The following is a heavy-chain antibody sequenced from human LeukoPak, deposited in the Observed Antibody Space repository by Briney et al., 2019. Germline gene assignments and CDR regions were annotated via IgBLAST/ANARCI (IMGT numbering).Heavy chain of an antibody. V-gene: IGHV3-30*18. CDR3: AKGYGWEASYYYYYMDV. J-gene: IGHJ6*03. CDR1: GFTFTTYG. CDR2: ISYIESHR. D-gene: IGHD1-26*01. Sequence: GGSLRLSCSTSGFTFTTYGLQWVRQAPGKGLEWVAVISYIESHRYYADSVKGRFTISRDNSKNTLYLRMNSLRAEDTAVYYCAKGYGWEASYYYYYMDVWGKGTTVTISS.